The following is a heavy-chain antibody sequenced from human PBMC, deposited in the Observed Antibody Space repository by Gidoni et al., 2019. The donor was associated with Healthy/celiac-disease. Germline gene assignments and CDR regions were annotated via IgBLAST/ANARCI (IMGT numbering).Heavy chain of an antibody. CDR2: INPNSGGT. D-gene: IGHD2-2*01. CDR1: GYTFTGYY. J-gene: IGHJ6*02. V-gene: IGHV1-2*02. Sequence: QVQLVQSGAEVKKPGASVKVSCKASGYTFTGYYMHWVRQAPGQGLEWMGWINPNSGGTNYAQKFQGKVTMTRDTSISTAYMELSRLRSDDTAVYYCASIKYCSSTSCYGHYYGMDVWGQGTTVTVSS. CDR3: ASIKYCSSTSCYGHYYGMDV.